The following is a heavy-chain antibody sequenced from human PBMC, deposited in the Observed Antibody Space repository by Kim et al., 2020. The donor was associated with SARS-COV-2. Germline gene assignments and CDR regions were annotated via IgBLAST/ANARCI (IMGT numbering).Heavy chain of an antibody. J-gene: IGHJ4*02. CDR3: SLAGYLTGRPSPFDY. Sequence: SVKVSCKTSGYTFNRYSITWIRQAAGQGLEWMGWISPYNGKTEYTQRLQGRLTMTTDISTTTAYMELTNLTSDDTAIYYCSLAGYLTGRPSPFDYWGQGTLVTVSS. CDR2: ISPYNGKT. V-gene: IGHV1-18*01. CDR1: GYTFNRYS. D-gene: IGHD3-9*01.